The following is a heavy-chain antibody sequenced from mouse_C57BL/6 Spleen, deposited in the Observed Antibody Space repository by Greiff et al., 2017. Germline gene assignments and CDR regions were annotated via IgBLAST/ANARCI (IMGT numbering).Heavy chain of an antibody. Sequence: EVKVVESGGGLVKPGGSLKLSCAASGFTFSDYGMHWVRQAPEKGLEWVAYISSGSSTIYYADTVKGRFTISRDNAKNTLFLQMTSLRSEDTAMYYCARLLPHWDFDVWGTGTTVTVSS. CDR2: ISSGSSTI. CDR3: ARLLPHWDFDV. D-gene: IGHD6-1*01. V-gene: IGHV5-17*01. J-gene: IGHJ1*03. CDR1: GFTFSDYG.